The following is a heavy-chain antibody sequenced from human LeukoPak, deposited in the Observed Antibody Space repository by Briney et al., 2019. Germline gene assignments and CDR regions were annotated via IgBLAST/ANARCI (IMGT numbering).Heavy chain of an antibody. V-gene: IGHV4-34*01. J-gene: IGHJ5*02. D-gene: IGHD2-15*01. CDR3: ARAPPKTDIGGSSIWFDT. Sequence: SETLSLTCAVYGGSFSGYYWSWIRQPPGKGLEWIGEINHSGSTNYNLSLKSRVTISVDTSTNQFSLKLSSVTAADTAVYYCARAPPKTDIGGSSIWFDTWGQGTLVTVSS. CDR1: GGSFSGYY. CDR2: INHSGST.